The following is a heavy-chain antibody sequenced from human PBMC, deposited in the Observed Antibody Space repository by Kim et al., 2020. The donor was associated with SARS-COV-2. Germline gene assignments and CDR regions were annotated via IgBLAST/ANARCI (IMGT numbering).Heavy chain of an antibody. Sequence: GESLKISCEASGYSFTNYWIGWVRHMPGKGLEWMGIIYPGDSDTRYSPSFQGQVSISADKSISTAYLQWNSLKASDTAMYYCARHKSYDRSISYLGLFDYWGQGTLVTVSS. V-gene: IGHV5-51*01. CDR2: IYPGDSDT. D-gene: IGHD3-22*01. CDR1: GYSFTNYW. CDR3: ARHKSYDRSISYLGLFDY. J-gene: IGHJ4*02.